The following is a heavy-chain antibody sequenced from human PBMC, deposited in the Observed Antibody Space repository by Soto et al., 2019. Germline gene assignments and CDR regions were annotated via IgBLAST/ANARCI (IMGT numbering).Heavy chain of an antibody. V-gene: IGHV3-23*01. CDR3: AKDINAWPNDASDI. D-gene: IGHD2-2*01. Sequence: EVQLLESGGGLVQPGGSLRLSCAASGFTFSSYAMSWVRQAPGKGLEWVSAMRGSGDGTYYADSVKGRFTISRDNSKNTLYLQMNRLRVEDTAVYYCAKDINAWPNDASDIWGQGTMVTVSS. CDR1: GFTFSSYA. CDR2: MRGSGDGT. J-gene: IGHJ3*02.